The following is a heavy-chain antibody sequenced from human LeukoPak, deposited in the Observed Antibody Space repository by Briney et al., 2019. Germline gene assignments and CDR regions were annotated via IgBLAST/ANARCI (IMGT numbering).Heavy chain of an antibody. CDR1: GFIVSSNY. CDR2: IYSDDTT. J-gene: IGHJ4*02. Sequence: QPGGSLRLSCAASGFIVSSNYMTWVRQAPGKGLEWVSVIYSDDTTYYADSVKGRFTISRDNSKNTLYLQMNSLRAEDTAVYYCARGIAEIGSFYFGYWGQGTLVTVSS. CDR3: ARGIAEIGSFYFGY. D-gene: IGHD6-6*01. V-gene: IGHV3-66*01.